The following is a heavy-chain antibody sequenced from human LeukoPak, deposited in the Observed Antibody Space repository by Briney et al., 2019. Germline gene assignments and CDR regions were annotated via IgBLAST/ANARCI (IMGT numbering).Heavy chain of an antibody. Sequence: GESLKISCKGSGYSFTSYWIGWVRQMPGKGLEWMGIIYPGGSDTRYSPSFQGQVTISVDKSISTAYLQWSSLKASDSAMYYCARRSGIAAAETDYWGQGTLVTVSS. CDR2: IYPGGSDT. V-gene: IGHV5-51*01. CDR1: GYSFTSYW. D-gene: IGHD6-13*01. CDR3: ARRSGIAAAETDY. J-gene: IGHJ4*02.